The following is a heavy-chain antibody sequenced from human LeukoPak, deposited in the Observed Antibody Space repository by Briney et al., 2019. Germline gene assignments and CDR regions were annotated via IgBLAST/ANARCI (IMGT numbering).Heavy chain of an antibody. CDR1: GDGVSSNSAA. V-gene: IGHV6-1*01. CDR2: TYYRSKWSN. Sequence: SQTLSLTCAISGDGVSSNSAAWNWLRQTPSRGLEWLGRTYYRSKWSNDYAVSVKSRITINPDTSKNQFSLQLNSVTPEDTALYYCARGLGSGRYDYWGQGTLVTVSS. D-gene: IGHD3-10*01. J-gene: IGHJ4*02. CDR3: ARGLGSGRYDY.